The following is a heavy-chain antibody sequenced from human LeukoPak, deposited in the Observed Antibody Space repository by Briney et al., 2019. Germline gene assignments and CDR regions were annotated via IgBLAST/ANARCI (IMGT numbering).Heavy chain of an antibody. J-gene: IGHJ3*02. CDR2: ISYDGSNK. V-gene: IGHV3-30-3*01. D-gene: IGHD5-24*01. CDR3: ARVVGGYNSYDAFDI. Sequence: QPGGSLRLSCAASGFTFSSYAMHWVRQAPGKGLEWVAVISYDGSNKYYADSVKGRFTISRDNSKNTLYLQMNSLRAEDTAVYYCARVVGGYNSYDAFDIWGQGTMVTVSS. CDR1: GFTFSSYA.